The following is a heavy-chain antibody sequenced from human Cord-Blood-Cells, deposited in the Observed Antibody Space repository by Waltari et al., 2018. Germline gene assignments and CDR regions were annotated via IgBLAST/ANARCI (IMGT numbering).Heavy chain of an antibody. Sequence: QVQLVQSGAEVKKPGYSVKVYCKASGGTFSSHAISWVRQAPGQGIEWMEGIIPTFGKANFGQKFRGRVTITADESPSTADRAQRSLGSEDTAVYYCARDAGRPHYDFWSGYYYFDYGRQRSLFTV. V-gene: IGHV1-69*01. CDR2: IIPTFGKA. CDR3: ARDAGRPHYDFWSGYYYFDY. CDR1: GGTFSSHA. J-gene: IGHJ4*02. D-gene: IGHD3-3*01.